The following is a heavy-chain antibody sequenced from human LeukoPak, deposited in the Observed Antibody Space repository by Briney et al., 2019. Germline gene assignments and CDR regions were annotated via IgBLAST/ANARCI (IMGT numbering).Heavy chain of an antibody. CDR3: ARLPRNAPIDYENWFDP. J-gene: IGHJ5*02. CDR2: IYYSGGT. CDR1: GGSISSGDYY. Sequence: PSQTLSLTCTVSGGSISSGDYYWSWIRQPPGKGLEWIGYIYYSGGTNYNPSLKSRVTISVDTSKNQFSLKLSSVTAADTAVYYCARLPRNAPIDYENWFDPWGQGTLVTVSS. D-gene: IGHD3-16*01. V-gene: IGHV4-30-4*01.